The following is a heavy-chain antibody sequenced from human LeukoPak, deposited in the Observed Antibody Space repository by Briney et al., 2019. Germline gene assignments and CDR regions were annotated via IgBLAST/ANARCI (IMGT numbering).Heavy chain of an antibody. D-gene: IGHD5-18*01. CDR2: INTNTGNP. V-gene: IGHV7-4-1*02. Sequence: ASVKVSCKASGYTFTSYAMNWVRQAPGQGLEWMGWINTNTGNPTYAQGFTGRFVFSLDTSVSTAYLQISSLKAEDTAVYYCARFARYSFRRGLNSWFDPWGQGTLVTVSS. CDR3: ARFARYSFRRGLNSWFDP. CDR1: GYTFTSYA. J-gene: IGHJ5*02.